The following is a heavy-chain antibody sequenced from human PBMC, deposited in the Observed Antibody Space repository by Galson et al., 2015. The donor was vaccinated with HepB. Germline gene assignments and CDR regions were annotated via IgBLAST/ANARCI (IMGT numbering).Heavy chain of an antibody. Sequence: SLRLSCAASGFTFSSYAMNWVRQAPGKGLEWVSAITGSGGSTYYADSVKGRFTISRDNSKNTLYLQMSSLRAEDTAVYYCAKVRDSSGWYYFDYWGQGTLVTVSS. CDR1: GFTFSSYA. CDR2: ITGSGGST. D-gene: IGHD6-19*01. CDR3: AKVRDSSGWYYFDY. V-gene: IGHV3-23*01. J-gene: IGHJ4*02.